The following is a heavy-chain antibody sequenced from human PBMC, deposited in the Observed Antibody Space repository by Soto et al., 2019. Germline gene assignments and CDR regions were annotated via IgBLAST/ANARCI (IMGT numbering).Heavy chain of an antibody. J-gene: IGHJ5*02. CDR3: ARDYYGSGSYGLS. CDR2: IYSGGTT. CDR1: GFTVSSNY. D-gene: IGHD3-10*01. V-gene: IGHV3-66*01. Sequence: GGSLRLSCAASGFTVSSNYMSWVRQAPGKELEWVSVIYSGGTTYYADSVKGRFTISRDNSKNTLYLQMNSLRAEDTAVYYCARDYYGSGSYGLSWGQGTLVTVSS.